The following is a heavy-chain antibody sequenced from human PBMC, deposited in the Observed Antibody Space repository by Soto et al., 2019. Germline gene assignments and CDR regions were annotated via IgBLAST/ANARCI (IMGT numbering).Heavy chain of an antibody. CDR2: INAGNGNT. Sequence: QVQLVQSGAEEKKPGASVKVSCKASGYTFTXXXXXXXXXXXXXXXAWMGWINAGNGNTKYSQKFQGRVTITRDTXXXXXXXXXXXXXXXXXXXXXXAXXXXXXXXYGMDVWGQGTTVTVSS. J-gene: IGHJ6*02. V-gene: IGHV1-3*05. CDR1: GYTFTXXX. CDR3: AXXXXXXXXYGMDV.